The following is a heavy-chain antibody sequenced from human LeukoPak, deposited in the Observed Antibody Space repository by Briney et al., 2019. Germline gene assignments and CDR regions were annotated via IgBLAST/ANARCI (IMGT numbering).Heavy chain of an antibody. Sequence: GGSLRLSCAASGFTFSSYAMSWVRQAPGKGLEWVSAISGSGGSTYYADSVKGRFTISRDNSKNTLYLQMNSLRAEDTAVYYCAKSKIIPGIAPLDYWGQGTLVTVSS. V-gene: IGHV3-23*01. J-gene: IGHJ4*02. CDR1: GFTFSSYA. D-gene: IGHD6-13*01. CDR2: ISGSGGST. CDR3: AKSKIIPGIAPLDY.